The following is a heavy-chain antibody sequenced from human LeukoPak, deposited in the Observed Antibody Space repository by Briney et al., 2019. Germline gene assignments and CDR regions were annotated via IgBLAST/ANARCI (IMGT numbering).Heavy chain of an antibody. D-gene: IGHD6-13*01. Sequence: SVKVSCKASGGTFSSYAISWVRQAPGQGLKWMGRIIPILGIANYAQKFQGRVTITADKSTSTAYMELSSLRSEDTAVYYCASSIYAYSSSWYLGYWGQGTLVTVSS. V-gene: IGHV1-69*04. J-gene: IGHJ4*02. CDR2: IIPILGIA. CDR1: GGTFSSYA. CDR3: ASSIYAYSSSWYLGY.